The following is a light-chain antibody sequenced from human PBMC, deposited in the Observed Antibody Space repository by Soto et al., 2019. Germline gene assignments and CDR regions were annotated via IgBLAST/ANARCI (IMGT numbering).Light chain of an antibody. CDR3: QQLVSYPQ. V-gene: IGKV1-9*01. CDR2: AAS. J-gene: IGKJ4*02. Sequence: DIQLTQSPSFLSASIGDRVTITCRASQVIGIYLAWYQQKPGKAPNLLISAASTLQSGVPSRFSGSGSGTEFTLTISSLQPEEFATYYCQQLVSYPQFGGGTKVEIK. CDR1: QVIGIY.